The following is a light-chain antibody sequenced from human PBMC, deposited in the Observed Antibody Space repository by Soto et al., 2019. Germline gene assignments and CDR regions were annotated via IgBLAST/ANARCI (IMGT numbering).Light chain of an antibody. J-gene: IGKJ4*01. CDR2: DAS. V-gene: IGKV3-11*01. CDR3: QQRSNWPLT. CDR1: QSVSSY. Sequence: EIVLTQSPATLSLSPGERATLSCRARQSVSSYLAWYQQKPGQAPRLLIYDASNRATDIPARFSGSGSGTDFTLTISSLEPEDVAVYYCQQRSNWPLTFGGGTQVEIK.